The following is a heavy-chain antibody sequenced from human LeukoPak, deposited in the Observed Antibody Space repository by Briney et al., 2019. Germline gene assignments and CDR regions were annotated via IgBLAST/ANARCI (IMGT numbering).Heavy chain of an antibody. CDR2: IYPGDSDT. J-gene: IGHJ3*02. D-gene: IGHD5-24*01. V-gene: IGHV5-51*07. CDR1: GYSFTSYW. Sequence: GESLKISCKGSGYSFTSYWIGWVHQMPGKGLEWMGIIYPGDSDTRYSPSFQGQVTISADKSISTAYLQWSSLKTSDTAMYYCARPHGEMATMSDAFDIWGQGTMVTVSS. CDR3: ARPHGEMATMSDAFDI.